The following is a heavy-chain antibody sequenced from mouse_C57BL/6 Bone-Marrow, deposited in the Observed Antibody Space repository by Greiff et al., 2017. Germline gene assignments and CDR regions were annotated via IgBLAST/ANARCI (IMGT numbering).Heavy chain of an antibody. Sequence: VQLVESGPELVKPGASVKLSCKASGYTFTSYDINWVKQRPGQGLAWIGWIYPRDGSTKYNEKFKGKATLTVDTSSSTAYMELHSLTPEDSAVYFCARLEFDGSSGDWYFDVWGTGTTVTVSS. V-gene: IGHV1-85*01. CDR1: GYTFTSYD. D-gene: IGHD1-1*01. J-gene: IGHJ1*03. CDR3: ARLEFDGSSGDWYFDV. CDR2: IYPRDGST.